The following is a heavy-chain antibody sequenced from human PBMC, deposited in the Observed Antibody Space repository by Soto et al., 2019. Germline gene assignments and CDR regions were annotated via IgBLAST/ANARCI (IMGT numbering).Heavy chain of an antibody. Sequence: SETLSLTCIVSGDSVSSGTYYWSWIRQPPGKGLEWIGYMSNSGSTNYNPSLKSRVTISVDTSKNQFSLKLNSVTGADTAVYYCAREDFYNGMDVWGQGTTVTVSS. V-gene: IGHV4-61*01. CDR3: AREDFYNGMDV. J-gene: IGHJ6*02. CDR1: GDSVSSGTYY. CDR2: MSNSGST.